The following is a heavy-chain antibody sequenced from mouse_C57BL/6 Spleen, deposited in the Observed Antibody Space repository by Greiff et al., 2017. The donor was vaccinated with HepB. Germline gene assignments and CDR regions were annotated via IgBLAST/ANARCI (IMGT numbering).Heavy chain of an antibody. V-gene: IGHV2-2*01. J-gene: IGHJ4*01. D-gene: IGHD2-3*01. CDR1: GFSLTSYG. CDR2: IWSGGST. Sequence: VMLVESGPGLVQPSQSLSITCTVSGFSLTSYGVHWVRQSPGKGLEWLGVIWSGGSTDYNAAFISRLSISKDNSKSQVFFKMNSLQADDTAIYYCARRVSYDGYPDYYAMDYWGQGTSVTVSS. CDR3: ARRVSYDGYPDYYAMDY.